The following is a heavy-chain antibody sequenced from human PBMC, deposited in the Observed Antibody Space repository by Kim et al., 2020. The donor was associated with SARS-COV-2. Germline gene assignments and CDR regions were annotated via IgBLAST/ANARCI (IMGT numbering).Heavy chain of an antibody. CDR2: IHYSGST. Sequence: SETLSLTCTVSGGSISSGGYYWSWIRQHPGKGLEWIGYIHYSGSTYYNPSLKSRITISVDTSKNQFSLKLSSVTAADTAVYYCARATTILGVVIQSFDYWGQGTLVTVSS. J-gene: IGHJ4*02. CDR1: GGSISSGGYY. V-gene: IGHV4-31*03. D-gene: IGHD3-3*01. CDR3: ARATTILGVVIQSFDY.